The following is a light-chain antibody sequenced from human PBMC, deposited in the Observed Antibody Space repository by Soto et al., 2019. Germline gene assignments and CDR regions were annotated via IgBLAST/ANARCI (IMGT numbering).Light chain of an antibody. CDR2: GAS. V-gene: IGKV3-15*01. CDR3: QQYSSWLWT. CDR1: QSVGTK. Sequence: IVMTHSPATLSVSPPQRSNLSFRASQSVGTKLAWYQQTPGQAPRLLIYGASNRATGVPARISGSVSGTEFTLTIASLQSEDFAVYYCQQYSSWLWTFGQGTKVDIK. J-gene: IGKJ1*01.